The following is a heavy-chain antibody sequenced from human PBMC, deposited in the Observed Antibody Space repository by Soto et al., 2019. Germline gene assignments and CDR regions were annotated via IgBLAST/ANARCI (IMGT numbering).Heavy chain of an antibody. V-gene: IGHV1-18*01. CDR2: ISAYNGNT. CDR1: GYTFTSYG. CDR3: ARSGEWEQRDY. Sequence: QVQLVQSGAEVKKPGASVKVSCKASGYTFTSYGISWVRQAPGQGLEWMGWISAYNGNTNYAQKLQGRVNMTTDTTTRPDYMELRRLRSNDTAAYYCARSGEWEQRDYWGQGTLVTVSS. J-gene: IGHJ4*02. D-gene: IGHD1-26*01.